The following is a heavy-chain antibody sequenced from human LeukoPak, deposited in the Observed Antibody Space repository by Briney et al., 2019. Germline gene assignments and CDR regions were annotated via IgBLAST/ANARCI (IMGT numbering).Heavy chain of an antibody. D-gene: IGHD1-14*01. V-gene: IGHV1-58*02. CDR1: GFTFTSSA. Sequence: GASVKVSCEASGFTFTSSAMQWVRQARGQRLEWIGWIVVGSGNTNYAQKFQERVTITRDMSTSTAYMELSSLRSEDTAVYYCAASGLTGYPSDGMDVWGQGTTVTVSS. CDR2: IVVGSGNT. J-gene: IGHJ6*02. CDR3: AASGLTGYPSDGMDV.